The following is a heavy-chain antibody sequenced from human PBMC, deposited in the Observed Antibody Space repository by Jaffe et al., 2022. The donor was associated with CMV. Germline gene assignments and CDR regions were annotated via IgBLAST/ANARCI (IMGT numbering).Heavy chain of an antibody. J-gene: IGHJ4*02. D-gene: IGHD2-8*02. CDR1: GYTFIAYH. V-gene: IGHV1-2*02. CDR2: INPNNGGT. Sequence: QVQLVQSGAEVKKPGASVKVSCKASGYTFIAYHLHWVRQAPGQGLEWMGWINPNNGGTNYAQNFQGRVTMTRDTSVSTAYLEVSRLRADDTAVYYCAREAYCTGAKCYGVDYWGQGTLVTVSS. CDR3: AREAYCTGAKCYGVDY.